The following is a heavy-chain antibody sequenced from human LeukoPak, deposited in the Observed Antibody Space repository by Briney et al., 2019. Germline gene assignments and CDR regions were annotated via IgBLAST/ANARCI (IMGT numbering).Heavy chain of an antibody. D-gene: IGHD3-10*01. CDR2: VYYKGNA. V-gene: IGHV4-59*02. CDR3: ARGGRGSYPDAFDI. CDR1: GGSVSGYY. Sequence: PSETLSLTCTVSGGSVSGYYWSWIRQPPGKGLEWIGYVYYKGNANYNPSLKSRVTMSVDTSKNHFSLKMNSVTAADTAVYYCARGGRGSYPDAFDIWGQGTMVTVSS. J-gene: IGHJ3*02.